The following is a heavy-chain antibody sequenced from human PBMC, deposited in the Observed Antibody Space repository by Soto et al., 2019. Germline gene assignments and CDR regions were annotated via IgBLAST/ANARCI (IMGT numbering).Heavy chain of an antibody. CDR1: GYTFTRYT. J-gene: IGHJ5*02. CDR2: INPDNGNT. CDR3: ARGIATGQLDT. D-gene: IGHD2-15*01. V-gene: IGHV1-3*01. Sequence: ASVKVSCKASGYTFTRYTMNWVRQAPGQRLEWMGWINPDNGNTKSSQKFQDRVIITRDTSASTAYMDLSSLRSEDTAVYYCARGIATGQLDTWGQGTLVTVSS.